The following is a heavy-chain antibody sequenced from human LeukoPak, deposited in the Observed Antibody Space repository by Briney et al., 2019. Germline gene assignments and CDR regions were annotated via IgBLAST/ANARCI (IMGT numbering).Heavy chain of an antibody. V-gene: IGHV4-59*12. CDR3: ASYDSSGYPITLDYYYMDV. CDR1: GGSFSGYY. Sequence: SETLSLTCAVYGGSFSGYYWSWIRQPPGKGLEWIGYIYYSGSTNYNPSLKSRVTISVDTSKNQFSLKLSSVTAADTAVYYCASYDSSGYPITLDYYYMDVWGKGTTVSVSS. D-gene: IGHD3-22*01. CDR2: IYYSGST. J-gene: IGHJ6*03.